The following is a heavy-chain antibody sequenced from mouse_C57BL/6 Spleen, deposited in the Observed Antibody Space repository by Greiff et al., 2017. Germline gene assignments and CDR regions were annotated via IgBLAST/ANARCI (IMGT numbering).Heavy chain of an antibody. Sequence: VQLQQSGAELARPGASVKLSCKASGYTFTSYGISWVKQRTGQGLEWIGEIYPRSGNTYYNEKFKGKATLTADKSYSTAYMELRSLTSEDSAVYFCAHGYYEAYWGQGTLVTVSA. D-gene: IGHD2-3*01. CDR1: GYTFTSYG. CDR3: AHGYYEAY. CDR2: IYPRSGNT. V-gene: IGHV1-81*01. J-gene: IGHJ3*01.